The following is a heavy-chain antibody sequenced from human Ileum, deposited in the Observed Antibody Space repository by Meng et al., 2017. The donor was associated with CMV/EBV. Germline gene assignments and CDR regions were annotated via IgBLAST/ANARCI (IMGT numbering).Heavy chain of an antibody. CDR1: GFTFSRYA. CDR2: ISYDENNK. J-gene: IGHJ2*01. CDR3: ARENLGYFDL. V-gene: IGHV3-30*04. D-gene: IGHD1-26*01. Sequence: GESLKISCAASGFTFSRYAMHWVRQAPGKGLEWVAFISYDENNKDYAKSVKGRFTISRDNSKNTLYVQMNSLRAEDTAVYYCARENLGYFDLWGRGTLVTVSS.